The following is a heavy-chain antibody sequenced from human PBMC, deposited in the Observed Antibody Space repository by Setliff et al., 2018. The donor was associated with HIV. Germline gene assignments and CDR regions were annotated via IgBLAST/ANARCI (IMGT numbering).Heavy chain of an antibody. CDR1: EITLSKHY. D-gene: IGHD2-15*01. V-gene: IGHV3-7*01. CDR3: ARDKPDTPHYDVFDI. CDR2: IKQDGTEK. J-gene: IGHJ3*02. Sequence: PGGSLRLSCAGSEITLSKHYMTWVRQAPGKGLEWLANIKQDGTEKNYADSVRGRFTISRDNAKNSVYLQMNSLRAEDTAVYFCARDKPDTPHYDVFDIWGQGTMVTVPS.